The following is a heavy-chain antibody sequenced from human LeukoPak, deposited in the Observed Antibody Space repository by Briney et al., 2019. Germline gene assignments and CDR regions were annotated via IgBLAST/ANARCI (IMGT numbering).Heavy chain of an antibody. CDR1: GYTLTELS. CDR3: ATIELRNFDWLVFDY. CDR2: FDPEEREM. D-gene: IGHD3-9*01. Sequence: ASVRVSCKVSGYTLTELSMHWVRQAPGKGLEWMGGFDPEEREMIYAQNFQGRVTMTEDTSTDTAYMELTGLRFEDTAVYYCATIELRNFDWLVFDYWGQGTLLSVSS. V-gene: IGHV1-24*01. J-gene: IGHJ4*02.